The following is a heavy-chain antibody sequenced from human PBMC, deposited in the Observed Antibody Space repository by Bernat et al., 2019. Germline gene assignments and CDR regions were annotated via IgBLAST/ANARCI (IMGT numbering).Heavy chain of an antibody. CDR3: ARAVAGTPYYGMDV. D-gene: IGHD6-19*01. V-gene: IGHV1-2*04. J-gene: IGHJ6*02. CDR2: INPNSGGT. Sequence: QVQLVQSGAEVKKPGASVKVSCKASGYTFTGYYMHWVRQAPGQGLEWMGWINPNSGGTNYAQKFQGWVTMTRDTSISTAYMELSRLRSDDTAVYHCARAVAGTPYYGMDVWGQGTTVTVSS. CDR1: GYTFTGYY.